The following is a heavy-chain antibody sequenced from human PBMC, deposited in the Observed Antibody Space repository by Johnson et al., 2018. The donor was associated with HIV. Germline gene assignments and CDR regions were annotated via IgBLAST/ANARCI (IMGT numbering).Heavy chain of an antibody. CDR3: ARACRDGYTCDAFDI. D-gene: IGHD5-24*01. CDR2: LFSGDTT. J-gene: IGHJ3*02. CDR1: GFTVSSYY. V-gene: IGHV3-66*01. Sequence: VQLVESGGGVVQPGGSLRLSCAASGFTVSSYYMSWVRPAPGKGLEWVSVLFSGDTTYYADSVKGRFTISRDNSKNTLYLQMNSLRAEDTAVYYCARACRDGYTCDAFDIWGQGTMVTVSS.